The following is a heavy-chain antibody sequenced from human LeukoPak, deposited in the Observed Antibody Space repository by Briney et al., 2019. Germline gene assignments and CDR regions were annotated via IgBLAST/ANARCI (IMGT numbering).Heavy chain of an antibody. CDR3: ANENGGPDY. Sequence: GGSLRLSCAASGLRFSDYYVSWIRQAPGKGLQWVSYISSGGDIMHYADSVKGRFIISRDNSKNTLYLQMSSVRAEDTAVYYCANENGGPDYWGQGTLVTVSS. V-gene: IGHV3-11*04. CDR2: ISSGGDIM. CDR1: GLRFSDYY. D-gene: IGHD3-10*01. J-gene: IGHJ4*02.